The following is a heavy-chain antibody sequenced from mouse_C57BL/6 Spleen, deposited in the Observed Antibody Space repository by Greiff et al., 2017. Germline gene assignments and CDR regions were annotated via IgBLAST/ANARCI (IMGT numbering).Heavy chain of an antibody. Sequence: QVQLQQSGAELVKPGASVKISCKASGYAFSSYWMNWVKQRPGKGLEWIGQIYPGDGDTTYNGKLKGKATLTADKSSSTAYMQLSSLTSEDSAVYFCARDYGSSLGYFDVWGTGTTVTVSS. CDR1: GYAFSSYW. V-gene: IGHV1-80*01. CDR2: IYPGDGDT. J-gene: IGHJ1*03. CDR3: ARDYGSSLGYFDV. D-gene: IGHD1-1*01.